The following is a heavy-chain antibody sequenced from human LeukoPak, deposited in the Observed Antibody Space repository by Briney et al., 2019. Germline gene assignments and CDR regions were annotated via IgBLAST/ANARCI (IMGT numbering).Heavy chain of an antibody. V-gene: IGHV1-2*06. CDR3: ASDSVLRFLEWLSARRSSWFDP. D-gene: IGHD3-3*01. Sequence: ASVKVSCKASGYTFTNYGMNWVRQAPGQGLEWMGRINPNSGGTNYAQKFQGRVTMTRDTSISTAYMELSRLRSDDTAVYYCASDSVLRFLEWLSARRSSWFDPWGQGTLVTVYS. CDR1: GYTFTNYG. CDR2: INPNSGGT. J-gene: IGHJ5*02.